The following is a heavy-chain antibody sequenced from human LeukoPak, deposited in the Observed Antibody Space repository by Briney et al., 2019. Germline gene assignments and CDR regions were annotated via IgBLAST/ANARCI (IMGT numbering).Heavy chain of an antibody. CDR3: ARGDYYDSIRFDP. D-gene: IGHD3-22*01. CDR1: GYTFTSYY. J-gene: IGHJ5*02. V-gene: IGHV1-2*02. CDR2: INPNSGGT. Sequence: ASVKVSCKASGYTFTSYYMHWVRQAPGQGLEWMGWINPNSGGTNYAQKFQGRVTMTRDTSISTAYMELSRLRSDDTAVYYCARGDYYDSIRFDPWGQGTLVTVSS.